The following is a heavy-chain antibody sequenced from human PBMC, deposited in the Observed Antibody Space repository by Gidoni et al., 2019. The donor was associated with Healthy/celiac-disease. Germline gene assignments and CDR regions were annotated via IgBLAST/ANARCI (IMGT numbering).Heavy chain of an antibody. CDR3: AKDHIFDY. Sequence: EVQPLESGGGLVQHGGCLRLSCAASGFTFSSYAMSWVRQAPGKGLEWVSAISGRGGSTYYADSVKGRFTISRDNSKNTLYLQMNSLRAEDTAVYYCAKDHIFDYWGQGTLVTVSS. V-gene: IGHV3-23*01. D-gene: IGHD2-21*01. CDR1: GFTFSSYA. J-gene: IGHJ4*02. CDR2: ISGRGGST.